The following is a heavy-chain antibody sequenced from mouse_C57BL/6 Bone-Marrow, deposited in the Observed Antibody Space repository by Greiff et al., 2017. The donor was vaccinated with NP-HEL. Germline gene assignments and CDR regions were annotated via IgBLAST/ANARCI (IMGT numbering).Heavy chain of an antibody. J-gene: IGHJ4*01. CDR3: TRGTTVVAPDYYAMDY. V-gene: IGHV5-9-1*02. CDR1: GFTFSSYA. D-gene: IGHD1-1*01. CDR2: ISSGGDYI. Sequence: EVHLVESGEGLVKPGGSLKLSCAASGFTFSSYAMSWVRQTPEKRLEWVAYISSGGDYIYYADTVKGRFTISRDNARNTLYLQMSSLKSEDTAMYYCTRGTTVVAPDYYAMDYWGQGTSVTVSS.